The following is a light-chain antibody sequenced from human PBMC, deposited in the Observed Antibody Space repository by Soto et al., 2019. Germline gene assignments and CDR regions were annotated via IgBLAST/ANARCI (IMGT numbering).Light chain of an antibody. CDR2: AAS. CDR1: QILSSGY. J-gene: IGKJ5*01. CDR3: QQRSNWPVT. V-gene: IGKV3D-20*02. Sequence: MLTQSRGTVSLPTGERATLSCRASQILSSGYLTWYQQKPGQAPTILISAASSRATGIPARFSGSGSGTDFTLTISSLEPEDFAVYYCQQRSNWPVTFGQGTRLEI.